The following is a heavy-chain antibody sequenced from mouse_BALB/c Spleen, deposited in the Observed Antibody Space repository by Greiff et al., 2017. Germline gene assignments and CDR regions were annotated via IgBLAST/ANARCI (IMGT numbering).Heavy chain of an antibody. Sequence: EVQGVESGGGLVQPGGSRKLSCAASGFTFSDYGMAWVRQAPGKGPEWVAFISNLAYSIYYADTVTGRFTISRENAKNTLYLEMSSLRSEDTAMYYCAREEDGYWGQGTLVTVSA. CDR2: ISNLAYSI. V-gene: IGHV5-15*02. CDR1: GFTFSDYG. CDR3: AREEDGY. J-gene: IGHJ3*02.